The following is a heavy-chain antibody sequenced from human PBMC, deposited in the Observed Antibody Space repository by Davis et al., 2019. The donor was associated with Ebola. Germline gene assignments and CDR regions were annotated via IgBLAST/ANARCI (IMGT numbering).Heavy chain of an antibody. CDR3: ALVISGPYYMDV. V-gene: IGHV5-51*01. CDR1: GYSFSTYW. CDR2: IYPGDSDT. D-gene: IGHD3-9*01. J-gene: IGHJ6*03. Sequence: GESLKISCKASGYSFSTYWIGWVRQMPGKGLEWMGIIYPGDSDTRYDPSFQGQVTISADKSMNTAYLQWSSLKASDTAMYYCALVISGPYYMDVWGKGTTVTVSS.